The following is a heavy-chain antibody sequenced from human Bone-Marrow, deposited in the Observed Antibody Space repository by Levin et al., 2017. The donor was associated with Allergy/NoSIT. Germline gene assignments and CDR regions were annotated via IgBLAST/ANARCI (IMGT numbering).Heavy chain of an antibody. CDR2: ITSSGDST. CDR1: GFTFRHYT. V-gene: IGHV3-48*02. Sequence: PGGSLRLSCAASGFTFRHYTMNWVRQAPGKGLEWVSCITSSGDSTYYADSVKGRFTISRDNAKNSLYLQLNRLRDEDTAMYYCARVPARGYYDSSGYSGDHWGQGTLVTVSS. CDR3: ARVPARGYYDSSGYSGDH. D-gene: IGHD3-22*01. J-gene: IGHJ4*02.